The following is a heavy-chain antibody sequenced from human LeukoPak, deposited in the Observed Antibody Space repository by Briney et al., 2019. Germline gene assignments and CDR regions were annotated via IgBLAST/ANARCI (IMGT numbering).Heavy chain of an antibody. J-gene: IGHJ4*02. CDR3: ARVGIYRPGSSYFDH. D-gene: IGHD3-10*01. CDR2: IYAAGAT. CDR1: GITVSSSF. Sequence: GGSLRLSCAASGITVSSSFMSWVRQVPGKGLEWVSIIYAAGATYTADSVTGRITIYRDTSKNMLNLEMNSLRPEDTAVYFCARVGIYRPGSSYFDHWGQGTLVAVS. V-gene: IGHV3-66*01.